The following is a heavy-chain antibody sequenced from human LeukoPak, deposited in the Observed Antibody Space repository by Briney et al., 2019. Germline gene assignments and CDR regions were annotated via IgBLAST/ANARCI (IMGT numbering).Heavy chain of an antibody. D-gene: IGHD3-22*01. Sequence: SVKVSCTASGGTFSSYAISWVRQAPGQGLEWMGGIIPIFGTANYAQKFQGRVTITADESTSTAYMELSSLRSEDTAVYYCAREAPDYDSSGGIDYWGQGTLVTVSS. CDR3: AREAPDYDSSGGIDY. V-gene: IGHV1-69*13. CDR2: IIPIFGTA. J-gene: IGHJ4*02. CDR1: GGTFSSYA.